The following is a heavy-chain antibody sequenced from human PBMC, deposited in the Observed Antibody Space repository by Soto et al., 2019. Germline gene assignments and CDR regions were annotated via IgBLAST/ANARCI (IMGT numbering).Heavy chain of an antibody. CDR1: GYTFSSYA. CDR2: INAGYGNT. CDR3: ARDTGDGTFDF. V-gene: IGHV1-3*01. D-gene: IGHD7-27*01. Sequence: ASVKVSCKASGYTFSSYAMHWVLQAPGQRLEWMGWINAGYGNTKSSQKFQDRVTISRDTSASTAYMELTSLRSGDTAVYYCARDTGDGTFDFWGQGTLVTVSS. J-gene: IGHJ4*02.